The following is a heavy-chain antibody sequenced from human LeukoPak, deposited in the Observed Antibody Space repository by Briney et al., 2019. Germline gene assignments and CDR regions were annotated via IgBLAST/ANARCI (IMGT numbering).Heavy chain of an antibody. CDR1: GGSISSYY. V-gene: IGHV4-59*01. J-gene: IGHJ4*02. Sequence: PSETLSLTCTVSGGSISSYYWSWIRQPPGKGLEWIGYIYYSGSTNYNPSLKSRVTISVDTSKNQFSLKLSSVTAADTAVYYCARVLDDSSGYHFDYWGQGTLVTVSS. CDR2: IYYSGST. D-gene: IGHD3-22*01. CDR3: ARVLDDSSGYHFDY.